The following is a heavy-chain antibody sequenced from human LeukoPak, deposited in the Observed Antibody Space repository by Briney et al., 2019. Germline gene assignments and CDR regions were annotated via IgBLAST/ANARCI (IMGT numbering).Heavy chain of an antibody. Sequence: SGTLSLTCAVSGGSISSGNWWSWVRQPPGKGLEWIGEIYHGGSPNNNPSLKSRVSISFDTSKNQFSLKLTSVTAADTAVYYCGSRRTAMFGVIKGPIDYWGQGTLVTVSS. CDR1: GGSISSGNW. J-gene: IGHJ4*02. D-gene: IGHD3-3*01. CDR2: IYHGGSP. CDR3: GSRRTAMFGVIKGPIDY. V-gene: IGHV4-4*02.